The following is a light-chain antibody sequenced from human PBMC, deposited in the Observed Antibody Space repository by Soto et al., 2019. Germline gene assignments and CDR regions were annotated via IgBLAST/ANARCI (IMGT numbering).Light chain of an antibody. CDR2: GAS. CDR1: QSVSSN. J-gene: IGKJ4*01. V-gene: IGKV3-20*01. Sequence: EIVMTQSPATLSVSPGERATLSCRASQSVSSNLAWYQQKPGQAPRLLIYGASNRAPGIPQRFSGSGSATDFTLTISRLEPEDFAVYFCQQYGRSPLTFGGGTKVDIK. CDR3: QQYGRSPLT.